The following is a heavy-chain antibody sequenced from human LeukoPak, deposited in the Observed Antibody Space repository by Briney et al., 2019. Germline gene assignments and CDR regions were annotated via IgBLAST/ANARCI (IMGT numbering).Heavy chain of an antibody. CDR3: ARPYYDFWSEHFSHYYYYYMDV. CDR1: GFTFSSYS. J-gene: IGHJ6*03. V-gene: IGHV3-21*01. D-gene: IGHD3-3*01. CDR2: ISSSSSYI. Sequence: AGGSLRLSCAASGFTFSSYSMNWVRQAPGKGLEWVSSISSSSSYIYYADSVKGRFTISRDNAKNSLYLQMNSLRAEDTAVYYCARPYYDFWSEHFSHYYYYYMDVWGKGTTVTVSS.